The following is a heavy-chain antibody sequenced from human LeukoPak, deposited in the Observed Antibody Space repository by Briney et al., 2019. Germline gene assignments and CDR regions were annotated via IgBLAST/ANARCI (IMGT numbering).Heavy chain of an antibody. CDR3: ATHDHFVVVPDEDHSHNGLDV. CDR1: GDTLSDVS. Sequence: ASVKVSCKVSGDTLSDVSIHWVRQAPGKGLEWMGSFDAEDGERIYAQKFEGRAIMTEDTTTDTAYMEMSRLTSEDTAVYYCATHDHFVVVPDEDHSHNGLDVWGQGTTVIASS. D-gene: IGHD2-2*01. J-gene: IGHJ6*02. V-gene: IGHV1-24*01. CDR2: FDAEDGER.